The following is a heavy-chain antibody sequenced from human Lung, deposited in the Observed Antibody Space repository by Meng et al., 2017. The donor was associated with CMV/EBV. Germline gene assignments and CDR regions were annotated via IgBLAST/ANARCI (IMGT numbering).Heavy chain of an antibody. CDR1: GFSFTEYG. CDR3: AKDDPVVAI. D-gene: IGHD4-23*01. J-gene: IGHJ4*02. V-gene: IGHV3-30*02. Sequence: GGSLRLSCAASGFSFTEYGMHWVRQTPDKGLEWVAFIREDESDKFYGASVKGRFTIYRDMSRKTLFLQMNSLRTDDTGVYYCAKDDPVVAIWGQGTLVTVSS. CDR2: IREDESDK.